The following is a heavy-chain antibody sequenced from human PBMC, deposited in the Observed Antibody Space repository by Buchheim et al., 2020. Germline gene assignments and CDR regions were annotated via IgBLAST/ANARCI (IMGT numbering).Heavy chain of an antibody. J-gene: IGHJ4*02. D-gene: IGHD5-24*01. Sequence: QVQLVESGGGVVQPGRSLRLSCAASGFTFSSYGMHWVRQAPGKGLEWVAVISYDGSNKYYADSVKGRFTISRANSKNTLYLQMNSLRAEDTAVYYCAKDRGWLQRYFDYWGQGTL. V-gene: IGHV3-30*18. CDR1: GFTFSSYG. CDR3: AKDRGWLQRYFDY. CDR2: ISYDGSNK.